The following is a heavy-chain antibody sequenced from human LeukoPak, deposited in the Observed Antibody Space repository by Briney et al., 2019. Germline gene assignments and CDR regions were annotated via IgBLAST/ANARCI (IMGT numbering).Heavy chain of an antibody. CDR3: ARDGTYTDYDPDFGI. CDR2: ISGGGATS. J-gene: IGHJ4*02. CDR1: GFTFNTYA. V-gene: IGHV3-23*01. D-gene: IGHD5-12*01. Sequence: AGGSLRLSCAASGFTFNTYAMSWVRQAPGKGLEWVSAISGGGATSYYADSVEGRFTISRDNSKNTLYLQMNSLRAEDTAVFYCARDGTYTDYDPDFGIWGQGTLVTVSS.